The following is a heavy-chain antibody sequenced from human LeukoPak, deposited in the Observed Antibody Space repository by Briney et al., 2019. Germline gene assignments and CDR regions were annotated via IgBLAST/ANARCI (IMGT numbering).Heavy chain of an antibody. CDR2: ISGSGGST. CDR3: AKDPGSSTPFNWFDP. J-gene: IGHJ5*02. D-gene: IGHD2-2*01. CDR1: GFTFSSYA. Sequence: PGGSLRLSCAASGFTFSSYAMSWVRQAPGKGLEWVSAISGSGGSTYYADSVEGRFTISRDNSKNTLYLQMNSLRAEDTAVYYCAKDPGSSTPFNWFDPWGQGTLVTVSS. V-gene: IGHV3-23*01.